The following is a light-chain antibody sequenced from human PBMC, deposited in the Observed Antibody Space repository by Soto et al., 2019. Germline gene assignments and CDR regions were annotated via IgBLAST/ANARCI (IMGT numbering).Light chain of an antibody. V-gene: IGKV3-15*01. Sequence: MTQSPSTLSTSVGARVTITCRASHSVSSHVAWYQQKPGQAPRLLLYGASTRATGIPARFSGSGGGTDFTLTISSVQSEDFAVYFCQQYKNWPLFGQGTRLEIK. CDR2: GAS. CDR1: HSVSSH. CDR3: QQYKNWPL. J-gene: IGKJ5*01.